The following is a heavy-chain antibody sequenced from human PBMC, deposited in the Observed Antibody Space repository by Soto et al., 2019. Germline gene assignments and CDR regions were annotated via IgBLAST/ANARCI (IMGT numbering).Heavy chain of an antibody. V-gene: IGHV1-18*01. Sequence: QVQLVQSGAEVKNPGASVKVSCKASGYTFTSYGISWVRQAPGQGLEWLGWISTYNGNTNYAQKLQGRVTMTTGTSTSTAYTELASLRSDDTAVYYCVVAAQLYYFDGWGQGTLVTVSS. CDR3: VVAAQLYYFDG. CDR2: ISTYNGNT. D-gene: IGHD2-15*01. J-gene: IGHJ4*02. CDR1: GYTFTSYG.